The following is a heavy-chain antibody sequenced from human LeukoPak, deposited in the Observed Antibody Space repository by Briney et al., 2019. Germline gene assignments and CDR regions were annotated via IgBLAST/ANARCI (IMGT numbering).Heavy chain of an antibody. CDR1: GGSISSSNW. CDR3: ARGRQFYGDYAVDY. Sequence: PSGTLSLTCAVSGGSISSSNWWSWVRQPPGEGLGWIGEIYHSGSTNYNPSLKSRVTISVDKSKNQFSLKLSSVTAADTAVYYCARGRQFYGDYAVDYWGQGTLVTVSS. CDR2: IYHSGST. V-gene: IGHV4-4*02. J-gene: IGHJ4*02. D-gene: IGHD4-17*01.